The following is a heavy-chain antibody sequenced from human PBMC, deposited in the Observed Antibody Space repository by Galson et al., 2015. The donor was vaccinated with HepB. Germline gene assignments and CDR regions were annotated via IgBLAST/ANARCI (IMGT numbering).Heavy chain of an antibody. Sequence: SETLSLTCTISGDSINSYHWSWIRQPAGKGLEWIGRFYTSGTTKYNPSLKSRVTISVDTSKNQFSLEVRSVTAADTAVYYCARGDSSGYYNYFDPWGQGTLVTVSS. J-gene: IGHJ5*02. CDR3: ARGDSSGYYNYFDP. D-gene: IGHD3-22*01. V-gene: IGHV4-4*07. CDR1: GDSINSYH. CDR2: FYTSGTT.